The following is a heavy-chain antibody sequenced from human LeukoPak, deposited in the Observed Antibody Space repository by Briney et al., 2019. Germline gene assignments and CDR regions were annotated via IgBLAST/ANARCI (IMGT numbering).Heavy chain of an antibody. CDR3: NRYGNGSSSKSYLDH. CDR2: IRSKANSYAT. Sequence: GGSLRLSCAASGFTCSGSAMHWVRQASGKGLEGGRSIRSKANSYATAYAASVKGRFTISRDDAKNTAYMQMNSLKTEDNAVYYCNRYGNGSSSKSYLDHWGQGTLVTVSS. V-gene: IGHV3-73*01. J-gene: IGHJ4*02. D-gene: IGHD2-15*01. CDR1: GFTCSGSA.